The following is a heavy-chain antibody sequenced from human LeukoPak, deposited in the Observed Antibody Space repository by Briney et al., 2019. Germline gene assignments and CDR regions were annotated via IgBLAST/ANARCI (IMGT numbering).Heavy chain of an antibody. Sequence: PGGSLRLSCAASGFTFSSYWMHWVRQGPGKGLVWVSRINSDGSSTSYADSVKGRFTISRDNAKNTLYLQMNSLRAEDTAVYYCARVSTYSAIDYWGQGTLVIVSS. V-gene: IGHV3-74*01. J-gene: IGHJ4*02. CDR3: ARVSTYSAIDY. CDR1: GFTFSSYW. D-gene: IGHD1-26*01. CDR2: INSDGSST.